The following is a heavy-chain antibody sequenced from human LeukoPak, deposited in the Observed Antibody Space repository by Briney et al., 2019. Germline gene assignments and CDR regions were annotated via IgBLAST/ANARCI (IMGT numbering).Heavy chain of an antibody. CDR1: GYTFTGYY. Sequence: ASVKVSCKASGYTFTGYYMHWVRQAPGQGLEWMGWINPNSGGTNYAQKFQGWVTMTRDTSISTAYMELSRLRSDDTAVYYCARGGGIQLWSTPRHFDYWGQGTLVTVSS. CDR3: ARGGGIQLWSTPRHFDY. V-gene: IGHV1-2*04. CDR2: INPNSGGT. J-gene: IGHJ4*02. D-gene: IGHD5-18*01.